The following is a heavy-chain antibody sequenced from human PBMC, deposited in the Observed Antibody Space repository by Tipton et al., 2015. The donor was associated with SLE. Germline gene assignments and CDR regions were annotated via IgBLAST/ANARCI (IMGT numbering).Heavy chain of an antibody. Sequence: LRLSCTVSGGSISSSSYYWGWIRQPPGKGLEWIGSIYYSGSTYYNPSLKSRVTISVDTSKNQFSLKLSSVTAADTAVYYCARGDYGSGSYYNARRREPFDYWGQGTLVTVSS. D-gene: IGHD3-10*01. J-gene: IGHJ4*02. CDR3: ARGDYGSGSYYNARRREPFDY. CDR2: IYYSGST. V-gene: IGHV4-39*07. CDR1: GGSISSSSYY.